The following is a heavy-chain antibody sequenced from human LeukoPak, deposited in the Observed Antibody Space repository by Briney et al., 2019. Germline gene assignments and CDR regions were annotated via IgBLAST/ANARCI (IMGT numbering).Heavy chain of an antibody. Sequence: PSPTLSLTCTVAGYSISSGYYWGGIRQPPGQGLEWIGSIYHSGSTYYNPSLKSRVTISVDTSKNQFSLKLSSVTAADTAVYYCARGGGPLQSFDYWGQGTLVTVSS. CDR3: ARGGGPLQSFDY. D-gene: IGHD4-11*01. V-gene: IGHV4-38-2*02. CDR2: IYHSGST. J-gene: IGHJ4*02. CDR1: GYSISSGYY.